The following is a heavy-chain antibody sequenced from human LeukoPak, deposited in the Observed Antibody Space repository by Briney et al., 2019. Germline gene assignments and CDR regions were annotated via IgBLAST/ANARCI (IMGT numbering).Heavy chain of an antibody. D-gene: IGHD2-2*01. CDR1: GFTFSSYS. V-gene: IGHV3-21*05. CDR3: ARNLPAADY. Sequence: GGSLRLSCAASGFTFSSYSMNWVRQAPGEGLEWVSCRFTISRDNAKSSLYLQMNSLRAEDTAVYYCARNLPAADYWGQGTLVTVSS. J-gene: IGHJ4*02.